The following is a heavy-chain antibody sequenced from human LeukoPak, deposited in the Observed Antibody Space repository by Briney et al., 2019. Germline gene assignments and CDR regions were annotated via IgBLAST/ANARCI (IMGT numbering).Heavy chain of an antibody. CDR3: TKHRAGAPTEFAD. D-gene: IGHD1-26*01. Sequence: GGSLRLSCAASGFSVNINYPSWVRQAPGKGLEWVSAIYGDDTPYHADSVKGRFTISRDYSKNTVHLQMNSLRVEDTAVYYCTKHRAGAPTEFADWGQGTLVTVSP. J-gene: IGHJ4*02. CDR2: IYGDDTP. V-gene: IGHV3-66*04. CDR1: GFSVNINY.